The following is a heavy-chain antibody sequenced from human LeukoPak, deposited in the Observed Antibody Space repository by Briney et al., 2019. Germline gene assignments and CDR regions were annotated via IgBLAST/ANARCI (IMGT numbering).Heavy chain of an antibody. V-gene: IGHV3-7*01. D-gene: IGHD5-18*01. J-gene: IGHJ4*02. Sequence: GGSLRLSCAASGFTFSSYWMSWVRQAPGRGLEWVANIKQDGSEKYYVDSVKGRFTISRDNAKNSLYLQMDSLRVEDTAFYYCARDLAYSRLDYWGQGMLVTVSS. CDR1: GFTFSSYW. CDR3: ARDLAYSRLDY. CDR2: IKQDGSEK.